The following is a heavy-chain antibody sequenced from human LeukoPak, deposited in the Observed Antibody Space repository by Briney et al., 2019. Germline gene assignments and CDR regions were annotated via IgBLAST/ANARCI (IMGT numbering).Heavy chain of an antibody. CDR3: AREGAAVVNDWFDP. Sequence: SETLSLTCTVSGGSISSGSYYWSWIRQPAGKGLEWIVRIYTSGSTNYNPSLKSRVTISVDTSKNQFSLKLSSVTAADTAVYYCAREGAAVVNDWFDPWGQGTLVTVSS. J-gene: IGHJ5*02. V-gene: IGHV4-61*02. CDR2: IYTSGST. CDR1: GGSISSGSYY. D-gene: IGHD4-23*01.